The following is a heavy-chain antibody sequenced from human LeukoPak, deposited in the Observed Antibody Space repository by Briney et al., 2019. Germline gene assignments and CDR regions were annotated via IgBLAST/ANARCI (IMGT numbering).Heavy chain of an antibody. CDR2: IIPILGIA. Sequence: SVKVSCKASGGTFSSYAISLVRQAPGQGLEWMGRIIPILGIANYAQKFQGRVTITADKSTSTAYMELSSLRSEDTAVYYCARSYYDSSGYLVIDYWGQGTLVTVSS. J-gene: IGHJ4*02. V-gene: IGHV1-69*04. CDR3: ARSYYDSSGYLVIDY. D-gene: IGHD3-22*01. CDR1: GGTFSSYA.